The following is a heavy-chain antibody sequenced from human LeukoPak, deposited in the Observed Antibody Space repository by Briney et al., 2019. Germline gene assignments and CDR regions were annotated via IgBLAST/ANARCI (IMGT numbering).Heavy chain of an antibody. J-gene: IGHJ4*02. Sequence: GGSLRLSCAASGFTVSSNYMSWVRQAPGKGLEWVSVIYSGGSTYYADSVKGRFTISRDISKNTLYLQMNSLRAEDTAVYYCARDLSPYPRGFDYWGQGTLVTVSS. D-gene: IGHD3-10*01. CDR3: ARDLSPYPRGFDY. CDR1: GFTVSSNY. CDR2: IYSGGST. V-gene: IGHV3-66*01.